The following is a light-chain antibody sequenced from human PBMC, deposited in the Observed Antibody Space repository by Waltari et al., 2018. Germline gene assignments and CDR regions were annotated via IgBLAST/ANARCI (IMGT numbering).Light chain of an antibody. CDR2: AKN. Sequence: SSALTQEPAVSVALGQTVRSTCQGDILRSYYDSWYLQKPGQAPVLVIYAKNNRPSGIPDRFSGASSGNKASLTITGAQAEDEADYYCSARESSGNHRVFGGRTKLTVL. V-gene: IGLV3-19*01. J-gene: IGLJ2*01. CDR3: SARESSGNHRV. CDR1: ILRSYY.